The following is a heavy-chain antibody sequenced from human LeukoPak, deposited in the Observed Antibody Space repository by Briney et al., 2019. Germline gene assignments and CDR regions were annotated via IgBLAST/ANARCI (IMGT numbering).Heavy chain of an antibody. CDR1: GFTFSSYG. V-gene: IGHV3-30*03. J-gene: IGHJ6*02. D-gene: IGHD6-19*01. CDR2: ISYDGSNK. Sequence: PGGSLRLSCAASGFTFSSYGMHWVRQAPGKGLEWVAVISYDGSNKYYADSVKGRFTISRDNSKNTLYLQMNSLRAEDTAVYYCARNLRSSGWYLVYYYGMDVWGQGTTVTVSS. CDR3: ARNLRSSGWYLVYYYGMDV.